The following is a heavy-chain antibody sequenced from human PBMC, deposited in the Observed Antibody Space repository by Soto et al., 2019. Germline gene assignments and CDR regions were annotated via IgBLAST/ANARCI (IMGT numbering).Heavy chain of an antibody. CDR1: GFTFSSYA. CDR2: ISGSGGST. D-gene: IGHD5-12*01. Sequence: LRLSCAASGFTFSSYAMSWVRQAPGKGLEWVSAISGSGGSTYYADSVKGRFTISRDNSKNTLYLQMNSLRAEDTAVYYCAKDRVATDLDYYGMDVWGQGTTVTVSS. J-gene: IGHJ6*02. V-gene: IGHV3-23*01. CDR3: AKDRVATDLDYYGMDV.